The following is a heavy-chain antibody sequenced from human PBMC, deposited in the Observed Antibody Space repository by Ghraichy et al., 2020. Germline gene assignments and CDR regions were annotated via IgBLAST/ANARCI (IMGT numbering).Heavy chain of an antibody. V-gene: IGHV4-59*01. D-gene: IGHD2-8*01. J-gene: IGHJ2*01. CDR1: GGSISSYY. CDR2: IYYSGST. Sequence: SETLSLTCTVSGGSISSYYWSWIRQPPGKGLEWIGYIYYSGSTNYNPSLKSRVTISVDTSKNQFSLKLSSVTAADTAVYYCARAYSVGRYCTNGVCPAWYFDLWGRGTLVTVSS. CDR3: ARAYSVGRYCTNGVCPAWYFDL.